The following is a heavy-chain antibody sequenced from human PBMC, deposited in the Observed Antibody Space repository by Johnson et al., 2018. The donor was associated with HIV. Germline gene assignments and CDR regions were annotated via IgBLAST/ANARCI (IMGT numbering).Heavy chain of an antibody. V-gene: IGHV3-33*06. CDR2: MWYDGSNK. Sequence: QVQLVESGGGVVQPGRSLRLSCAASGFTFSSYGMHWVRQAPGKGLEWVAGMWYDGSNKYYADSVKGRFTISRDNSKNTLYLQMNSLRAEDTAVYYCAKAGNGDAFDIWGQGTMVTVSS. CDR3: AKAGNGDAFDI. J-gene: IGHJ3*02. D-gene: IGHD4-23*01. CDR1: GFTFSSYG.